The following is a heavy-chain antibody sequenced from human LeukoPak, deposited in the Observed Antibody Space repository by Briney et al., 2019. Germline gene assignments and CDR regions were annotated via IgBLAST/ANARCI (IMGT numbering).Heavy chain of an antibody. J-gene: IGHJ4*02. CDR1: GFTFSSYA. Sequence: RGSLRLSCAASGFTFSSYAMSWVRQAPGKGLEWVSGISGSGDNTYYADSVKGRFTISRDNSKNTLYVQVNSLGTVDTAAYYCAKGSYYDSSGSFYFDYWGQGTLVTVSS. CDR2: ISGSGDNT. CDR3: AKGSYYDSSGSFYFDY. D-gene: IGHD3-22*01. V-gene: IGHV3-23*01.